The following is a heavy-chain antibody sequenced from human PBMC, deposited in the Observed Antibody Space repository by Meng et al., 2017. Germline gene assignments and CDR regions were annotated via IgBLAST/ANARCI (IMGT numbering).Heavy chain of an antibody. V-gene: IGHV6-1*01. CDR1: GASVSSHSAA. CDR2: AYYRSKWFH. J-gene: IGHJ4*02. D-gene: IGHD1-26*01. Sequence: QPPQSGPRPVNPPQTLARLWAIAGASVSSHSAALHLIRQSPSRGLECLGRAYYRSKWFHDYAESVKSRISIDPDTSKNQFSLQLRSVTPEDSAVYYFARGSYSFDSWGQRTLVTVSS. CDR3: ARGSYSFDS.